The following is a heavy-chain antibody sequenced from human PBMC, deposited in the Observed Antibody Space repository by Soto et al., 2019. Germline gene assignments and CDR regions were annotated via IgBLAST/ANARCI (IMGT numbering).Heavy chain of an antibody. CDR3: TRDPDALDY. CDR2: IRSSGSTI. V-gene: IGHV3-48*01. D-gene: IGHD2-8*01. J-gene: IGHJ4*02. CDR1: GFTFSSYS. Sequence: GSLRLSCAASGFTFSSYSMNWVRQAPGKGLEWVSYIRSSGSTIHYADSVKGRFTISRDNAKNSLYLQMNSLRAEDTAVHYCTRDPDALDYWGQGTLVTVSS.